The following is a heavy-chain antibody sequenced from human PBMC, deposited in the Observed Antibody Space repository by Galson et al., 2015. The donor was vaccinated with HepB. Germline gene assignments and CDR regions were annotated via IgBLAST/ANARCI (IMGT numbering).Heavy chain of an antibody. CDR1: GFTFSSDA. CDR3: AKSVIRSPLYYYGMDL. V-gene: IGHV3-23*01. Sequence: SGFTFSSDAMSWVRQAPGKGLEWVSSISGSGGSTYYSDSVRGRFTISRVNSKNMLYLQMNSLRAEDTALYYCAKSVIRSPLYYYGMDLWGQGTTVTVSS. J-gene: IGHJ6*02. D-gene: IGHD2-21*01. CDR2: ISGSGGST.